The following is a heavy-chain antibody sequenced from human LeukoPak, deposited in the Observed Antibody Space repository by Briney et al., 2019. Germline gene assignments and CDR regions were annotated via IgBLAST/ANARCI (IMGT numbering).Heavy chain of an antibody. D-gene: IGHD6-13*01. CDR1: GFTFSSYS. CDR2: ISSSSSSI. V-gene: IGHV3-21*01. CDR3: ARVTGLQLVQGLDY. Sequence: GGSLRLSCAASGFTFSSYSMNWVRQAPGKGLEWVASISSSSSSIYYADSVKGRFTISRENAKNSLYLQMNSLRAEHTAVYYCARVTGLQLVQGLDYWGQGTLVTVSS. J-gene: IGHJ4*02.